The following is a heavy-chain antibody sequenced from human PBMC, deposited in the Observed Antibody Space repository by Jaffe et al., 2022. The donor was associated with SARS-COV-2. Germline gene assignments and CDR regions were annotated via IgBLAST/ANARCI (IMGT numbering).Heavy chain of an antibody. Sequence: QVQLVESGGGVVQPGRSLRLSCAASGFTFRNYGMHWVRQAPGKGLEWVAIIWYDGSNKYYADSVKGRFTISRDNSKNTLYLQMNTLRAEDTSVYYCARGSGTSDWYFDLWGRGTLVTVSS. CDR3: ARGSGTSDWYFDL. V-gene: IGHV3-33*01. CDR2: IWYDGSNK. J-gene: IGHJ2*01. CDR1: GFTFRNYG. D-gene: IGHD2-2*01.